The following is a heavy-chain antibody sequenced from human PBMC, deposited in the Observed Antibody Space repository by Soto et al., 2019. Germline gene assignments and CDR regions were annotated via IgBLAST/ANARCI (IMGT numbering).Heavy chain of an antibody. Sequence: GESLKISCNGSGYSFTSYWIGWVRQMPGKGLEWMGIIYPGDSDTRYSPSFQGQVTISADKSISTAYLQWSSLKASDTAMYYCARHIYIGAAAGTDSLGSPNWFDPWGQGTLVTVSS. J-gene: IGHJ5*02. CDR2: IYPGDSDT. CDR1: GYSFTSYW. CDR3: ARHIYIGAAAGTDSLGSPNWFDP. D-gene: IGHD6-13*01. V-gene: IGHV5-51*01.